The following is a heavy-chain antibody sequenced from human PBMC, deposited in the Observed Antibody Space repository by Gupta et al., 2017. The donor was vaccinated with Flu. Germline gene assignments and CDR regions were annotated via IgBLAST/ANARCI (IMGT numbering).Heavy chain of an antibody. CDR3: ARGQYYYDSSGYYTFDY. CDR2: INHSGST. D-gene: IGHD3-22*01. Sequence: QVQLQQWGAGLLKPSETLSLTCAVYGGSFSGSYWSRIRQPPGKGLEWIGEINHSGSTNYNPSLKSRVTISVDTSKNQFSLKLSSVTAADTAVYYCARGQYYYDSSGYYTFDYWGQGTLVTVSS. CDR1: GGSFSGSY. V-gene: IGHV4-34*01. J-gene: IGHJ4*02.